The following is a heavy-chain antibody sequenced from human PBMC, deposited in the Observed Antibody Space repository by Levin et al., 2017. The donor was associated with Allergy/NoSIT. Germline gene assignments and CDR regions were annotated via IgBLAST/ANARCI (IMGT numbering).Heavy chain of an antibody. CDR1: GGSISSYY. CDR3: ARDRSVAAAGNFYYYGMDV. D-gene: IGHD6-13*01. CDR2: IYYSGST. V-gene: IGHV4-59*01. J-gene: IGHJ6*02. Sequence: NPSETLSLTCTVSGGSISSYYWSWIRQPPGKGLEWIGYIYYSGSTNYNPSLKSRVTISVDTSKNQFSLKLSSVTAADTAVYYCARDRSVAAAGNFYYYGMDVWGQGTTVTDSS.